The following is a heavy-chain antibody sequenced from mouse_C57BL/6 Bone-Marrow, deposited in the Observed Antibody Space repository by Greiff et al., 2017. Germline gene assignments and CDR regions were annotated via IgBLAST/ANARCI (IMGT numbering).Heavy chain of an antibody. V-gene: IGHV1-82*01. J-gene: IGHJ3*01. CDR1: GYAFSSSW. CDR3: ARDSSGMAWFAY. CDR2: IYPGDGDT. D-gene: IGHD3-2*02. Sequence: QVQLQQSGPELVKPGASVKISCKASGYAFSSSWMNWVKQRPGKGLEWIGRIYPGDGDTNYNGKFKGKATLTADKSSSTAYMQLSSLTSEDSAVYFCARDSSGMAWFAYWGQGTLVTVSA.